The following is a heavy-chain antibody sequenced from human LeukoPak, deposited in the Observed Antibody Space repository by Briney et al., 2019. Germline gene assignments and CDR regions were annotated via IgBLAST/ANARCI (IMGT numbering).Heavy chain of an antibody. CDR1: GFSFSTSE. Sequence: GGSLRLSCAASGFSFSTSEMNWVRQAPGKGLEWVASISSTGSTTYYAGPVQGRFTISRDNAKTSLYLQMSSLRVEDTATYFCARDSDSAIPYCYFDLWGRGTLVTVSS. J-gene: IGHJ2*01. V-gene: IGHV3-48*03. D-gene: IGHD2-2*02. CDR3: ARDSDSAIPYCYFDL. CDR2: ISSTGSTT.